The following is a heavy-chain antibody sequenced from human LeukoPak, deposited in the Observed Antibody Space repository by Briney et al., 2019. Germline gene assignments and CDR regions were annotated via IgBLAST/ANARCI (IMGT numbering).Heavy chain of an antibody. CDR2: IYYSGST. J-gene: IGHJ4*02. D-gene: IGHD3-22*01. CDR3: ARERDYYDSSGYYYYFDY. Sequence: PSETLSLTCTVSGGPISSYYWSWIRQPPGKGLEWIGYIYYSGSTNYNPSLKSRVTISVDTSKNQFSLKLSSVTAADTAVYYCARERDYYDSSGYYYYFDYWGQGTLVTVSS. CDR1: GGPISSYY. V-gene: IGHV4-59*01.